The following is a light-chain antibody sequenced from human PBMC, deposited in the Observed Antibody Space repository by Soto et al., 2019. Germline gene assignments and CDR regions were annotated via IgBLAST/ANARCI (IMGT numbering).Light chain of an antibody. J-gene: IGKJ1*01. Sequence: DIVMTQSPDSLAVSLVERATINCKSSQSVLYSSNNKNYLAWYQQKPGQPPKLLIYWASTRESGVPDRFSGSGSGTDFTITSSSLQAEDVAVYYCQQYCRPWTFGQGTKVEIK. CDR1: QSVLYSSNNKNY. CDR3: QQYCRPWT. V-gene: IGKV4-1*01. CDR2: WAS.